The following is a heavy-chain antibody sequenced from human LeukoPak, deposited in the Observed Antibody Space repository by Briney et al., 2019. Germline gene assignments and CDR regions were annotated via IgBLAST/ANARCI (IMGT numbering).Heavy chain of an antibody. CDR1: GFTVSSNY. J-gene: IGHJ3*02. D-gene: IGHD2-15*01. CDR2: IYSGGNT. V-gene: IGHV3-53*01. Sequence: GGSLRLSCAASGFTVSSNYMSWVRQAPGKGLEWVSVIYSGGNTYYADSVKGRFTISRDNSKNTLYLQMNSLRAEDTAVYYCARIVVAATGVGAFDIWGQGTMVTVSS. CDR3: ARIVVAATGVGAFDI.